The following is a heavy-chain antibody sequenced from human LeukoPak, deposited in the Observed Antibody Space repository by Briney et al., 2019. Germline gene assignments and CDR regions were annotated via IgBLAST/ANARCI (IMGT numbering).Heavy chain of an antibody. CDR1: GFTFSSYA. CDR3: ARDTEVVPAAREQFDY. J-gene: IGHJ4*02. V-gene: IGHV3-30-3*01. D-gene: IGHD2-2*01. CDR2: ISYDGSNK. Sequence: GGSLRLSCAASGFTFSSYAMHWVRQAPGKGLEWVAVISYDGSNKYYADSVKGRFTISRDNSKNTLYLQMNSLRAEDTAVYYCARDTEVVPAAREQFDYWGQGTLVTVSS.